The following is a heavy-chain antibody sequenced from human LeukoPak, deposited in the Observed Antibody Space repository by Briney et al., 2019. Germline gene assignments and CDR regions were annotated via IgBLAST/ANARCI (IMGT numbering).Heavy chain of an antibody. D-gene: IGHD5-18*01. V-gene: IGHV4-38-2*02. CDR2: IYYTGGT. J-gene: IGHJ5*02. Sequence: PSETLSLTCSVSGYSISSGYYWGWIRPPPGRGLEWIGSIYYTGGTLYNPSLESRVTISVDTSKNQFSLKLASVTAADTAIYYCAKGAGGFSYYNWFDPWGQGTLVTVSS. CDR1: GYSISSGYY. CDR3: AKGAGGFSYYNWFDP.